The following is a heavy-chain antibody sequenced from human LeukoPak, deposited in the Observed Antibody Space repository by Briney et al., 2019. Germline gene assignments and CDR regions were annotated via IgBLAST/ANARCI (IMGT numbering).Heavy chain of an antibody. J-gene: IGHJ4*02. Sequence: PSETLSLTCTVSGGSIRSGSHYWAWIRQPPGKGLEWIGSIYYSGSIYSNPSLENRVTISIDTSKNHFYLKLSSLSAADTSVYYCAKRDDSGGNLVDLWGQGTLVTVS. CDR2: IYYSGSI. CDR3: AKRDDSGGNLVDL. CDR1: GGSIRSGSHY. V-gene: IGHV4-39*02. D-gene: IGHD3-22*01.